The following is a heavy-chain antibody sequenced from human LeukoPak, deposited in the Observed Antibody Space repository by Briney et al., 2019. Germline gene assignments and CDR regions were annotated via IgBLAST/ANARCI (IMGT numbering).Heavy chain of an antibody. Sequence: SVKVSCKASGGTFSSYAISWVRQAPGQGLEWMGGIIPIFGTANYAQKFQGRVTITTDESTCTAYMELSSLRSEDTAVYYCARAARPYYYYYYYMDVWGKGTTVTVSS. CDR2: IIPIFGTA. CDR1: GGTFSSYA. V-gene: IGHV1-69*05. D-gene: IGHD6-6*01. CDR3: ARAARPYYYYYYYMDV. J-gene: IGHJ6*03.